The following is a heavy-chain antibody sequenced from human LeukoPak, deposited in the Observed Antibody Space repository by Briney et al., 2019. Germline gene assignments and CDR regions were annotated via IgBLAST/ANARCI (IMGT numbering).Heavy chain of an antibody. V-gene: IGHV3-9*01. Sequence: PGGSLRLSCAASGFTFDDYAMHWVRQAPGKGLEWVSGISWNSGSIGYADSVKGRFTISRDNAKNSLYLQMNSLRAEDTAVYYCAKLGSSSSVWGQGTLVTVSS. CDR1: GFTFDDYA. J-gene: IGHJ4*02. CDR2: ISWNSGSI. D-gene: IGHD6-6*01. CDR3: AKLGSSSSV.